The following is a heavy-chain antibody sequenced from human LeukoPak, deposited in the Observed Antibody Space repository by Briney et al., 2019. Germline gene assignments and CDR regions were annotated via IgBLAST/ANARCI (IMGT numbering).Heavy chain of an antibody. CDR2: IKQDGSAK. D-gene: IGHD1-26*01. CDR1: GFTFSSYW. J-gene: IGHJ4*02. CDR3: ARDGSYSGSYSDY. V-gene: IGHV3-7*01. Sequence: GGSLRLSCAASGFTFSSYWMSWVRQAPGKGLEWVANIKQDGSAKYYVDSVKGRFTISRDNAKNSLYLQMNSLRAEDTAVYYCARDGSYSGSYSDYWGQGTLVTVSS.